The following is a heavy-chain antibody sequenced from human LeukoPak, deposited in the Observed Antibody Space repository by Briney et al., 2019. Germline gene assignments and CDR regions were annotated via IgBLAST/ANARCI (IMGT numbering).Heavy chain of an antibody. CDR3: AKDGSRGYSSTGYYMDA. Sequence: GGSLRLSCAASGFIFDDYAMHWVRQAPGKGLEWVALIVWDGESTYYAASVRGRFTISRDNSDNSLYLQMNNLKAEDTAIYYCAKDGSRGYSSTGYYMDAWGKGTTVIVSS. CDR1: GFIFDDYA. J-gene: IGHJ6*03. D-gene: IGHD6-19*01. V-gene: IGHV3-43D*04. CDR2: IVWDGEST.